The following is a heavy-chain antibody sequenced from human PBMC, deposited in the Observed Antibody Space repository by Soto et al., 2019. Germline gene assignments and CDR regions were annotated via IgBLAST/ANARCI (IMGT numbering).Heavy chain of an antibody. CDR3: ARSIFGVGYYFDY. J-gene: IGHJ4*02. D-gene: IGHD3-3*01. Sequence: EVQLVESGGGLVKPGGSLRLSCAASGFTFSSYSMNWVRQAPGKELEWVSSISSSSSYIYYADSVKGRFTISRDNAKNSLYLQMNSLRAEDTAVYYCARSIFGVGYYFDYWGQGTLVTVSS. V-gene: IGHV3-21*01. CDR2: ISSSSSYI. CDR1: GFTFSSYS.